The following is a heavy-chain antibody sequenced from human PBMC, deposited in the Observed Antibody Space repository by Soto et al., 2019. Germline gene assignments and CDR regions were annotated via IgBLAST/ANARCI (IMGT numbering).Heavy chain of an antibody. J-gene: IGHJ4*02. CDR1: GYTFTNYG. D-gene: IGHD2-2*01. Sequence: GASVKVPCKASGYTFTNYGISWVRQAPGQGPEWMGWISAYNGNTNYAQTLQDRVTMTTDTSTSTAYMELRSLRSDDTAVYYCARDNVVVPAAPDYWGQGTLVTVSS. V-gene: IGHV1-18*01. CDR3: ARDNVVVPAAPDY. CDR2: ISAYNGNT.